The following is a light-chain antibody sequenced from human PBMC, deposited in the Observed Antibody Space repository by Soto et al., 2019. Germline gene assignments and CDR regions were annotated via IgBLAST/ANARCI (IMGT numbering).Light chain of an antibody. J-gene: IGKJ5*01. CDR1: QSLLHSDGKTF. Sequence: IVMTQTPLSLSVTPGQPASISCKSSQSLLHSDGKTFFYWYLQKPGQPPQLLIYEVSTRVSGVPDRFSGSGSGTDFTLEISRVETDDVGIYYCMQSTQLPPTFGQGTRLEIK. V-gene: IGKV2D-29*01. CDR3: MQSTQLPPT. CDR2: EVS.